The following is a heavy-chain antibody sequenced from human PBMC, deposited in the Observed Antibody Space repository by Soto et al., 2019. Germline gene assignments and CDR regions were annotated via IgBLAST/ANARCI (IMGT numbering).Heavy chain of an antibody. Sequence: GESLKISCTTSGYIFTSYWIGWVRQLPGKGPEWMGIIYPGDLDTRYSPSFQGQVTISADKSINTAYLQWSTLKASDTAIYYCARRPSIWGPGSYFDYWGQGTPVTVSS. D-gene: IGHD3-10*01. CDR1: GYIFTSYW. J-gene: IGHJ4*02. CDR3: ARRPSIWGPGSYFDY. CDR2: IYPGDLDT. V-gene: IGHV5-51*01.